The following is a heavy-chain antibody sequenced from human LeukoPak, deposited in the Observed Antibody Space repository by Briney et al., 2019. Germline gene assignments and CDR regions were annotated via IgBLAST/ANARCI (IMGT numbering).Heavy chain of an antibody. CDR1: GYSISSGYY. Sequence: PSETLSLTCTVSGYSISSGYYWGWIRQPPGKGLEWIGSIYHSGSTYYNPSLKSRVTISVDTSKNQFSLKLSSVTAADTAVYYCARNGVLWFGEMTYFDYWGQGTLVTVSS. CDR2: IYHSGST. J-gene: IGHJ4*02. CDR3: ARNGVLWFGEMTYFDY. D-gene: IGHD3-10*01. V-gene: IGHV4-38-2*02.